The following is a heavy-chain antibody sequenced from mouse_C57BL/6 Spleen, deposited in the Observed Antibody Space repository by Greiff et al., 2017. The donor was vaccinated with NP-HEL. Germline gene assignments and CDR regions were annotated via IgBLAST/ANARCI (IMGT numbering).Heavy chain of an antibody. CDR2: INPNNGGT. CDR1: GYTFTDYN. Sequence: VHVKQSGPELVKPGASVKIPCKASGYTFTDYNMDWVKQSHGKSLEWIGDINPNNGGTIYNQKFKGKATLTVDKSSSTAYMELRSLTSEDTAVYYCARVTGPWFAYWGQGTLVTVSA. J-gene: IGHJ3*01. V-gene: IGHV1-18*01. CDR3: ARVTGPWFAY. D-gene: IGHD2-1*01.